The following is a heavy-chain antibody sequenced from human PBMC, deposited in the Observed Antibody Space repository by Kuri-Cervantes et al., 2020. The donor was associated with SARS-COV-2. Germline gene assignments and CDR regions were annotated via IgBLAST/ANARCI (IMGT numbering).Heavy chain of an antibody. CDR3: ARVRVAAAGSNWFDP. CDR1: GGSISSGSYY. CDR2: IYTSGST. J-gene: IGHJ5*02. D-gene: IGHD6-13*01. Sequence: SCTVSGGSISSGSYYWSWIRQPAGKGLEWIGRIYTSGSTNYNPSLKSRVTISVDTSKNQFSLKLSSVTAADTAVYYCARVRVAAAGSNWFDPWGQGTLVTVSS. V-gene: IGHV4-61*02.